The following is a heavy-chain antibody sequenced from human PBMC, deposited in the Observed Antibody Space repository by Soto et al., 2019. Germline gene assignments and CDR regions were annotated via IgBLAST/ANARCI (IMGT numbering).Heavy chain of an antibody. J-gene: IGHJ6*03. D-gene: IGHD3-10*01. V-gene: IGHV4-34*01. CDR3: ARGLILWFGELSRRGGYYYYMDV. Sequence: QVQLQQWGAGLLKPSETLSLTCAVHGGSFSGYQWSWIRQTPGKGLEWIGEINDSGNINYNPSLKSRVTILLDTPKKQISLKLSSVTAADSAVYYCARGLILWFGELSRRGGYYYYMDVWGKGNTVTVSS. CDR1: GGSFSGYQ. CDR2: INDSGNI.